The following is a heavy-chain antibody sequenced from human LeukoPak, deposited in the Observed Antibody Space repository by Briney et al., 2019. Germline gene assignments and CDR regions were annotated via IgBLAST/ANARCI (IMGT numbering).Heavy chain of an antibody. Sequence: PSETLPHICAVSVGSINSGKWWSWVRQSPGKGLEWIGEIYHNGTPNYNPSLKSRVTISADTFKNHFSLKMTSVTAADTAVYYCATAPILRGEGGEHYEYGMDVWGQGTAVIVSS. CDR3: ATAPILRGEGGEHYEYGMDV. V-gene: IGHV4-4*02. CDR1: VGSINSGKW. CDR2: IYHNGTP. J-gene: IGHJ6*02. D-gene: IGHD2-2*02.